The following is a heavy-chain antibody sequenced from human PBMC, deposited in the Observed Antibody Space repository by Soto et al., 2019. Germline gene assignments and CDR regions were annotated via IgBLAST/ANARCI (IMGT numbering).Heavy chain of an antibody. Sequence: GSLRLSCAASGFTFSSYAMSWVRQAPGKGLEWVSAISGSGGSTYYADSVKGRFTISRDNSKNTLYLQMNSLRAEDTAVYYCASKRETYYYGSGSYWAPYWGQGTLVTVSS. V-gene: IGHV3-23*01. CDR3: ASKRETYYYGSGSYWAPY. D-gene: IGHD3-10*01. CDR2: ISGSGGST. J-gene: IGHJ4*02. CDR1: GFTFSSYA.